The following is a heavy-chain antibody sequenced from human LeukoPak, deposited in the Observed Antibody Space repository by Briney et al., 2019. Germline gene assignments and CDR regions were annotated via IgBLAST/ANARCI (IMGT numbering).Heavy chain of an antibody. CDR3: AKDFRAEYGSGAYGWFDP. J-gene: IGHJ5*02. V-gene: IGHV3-23*01. CDR1: GFTFSIYG. D-gene: IGHD3-10*01. CDR2: ISDNGGNT. Sequence: GGSLRPSCAASGFTFSIYGMGWVRQAPGKGLEWVSSISDNGGNTYYADSAKGRFTISRDNSKNTLYLQMTSLRAEDTALYYCAKDFRAEYGSGAYGWFDPWGQGTLVTVSS.